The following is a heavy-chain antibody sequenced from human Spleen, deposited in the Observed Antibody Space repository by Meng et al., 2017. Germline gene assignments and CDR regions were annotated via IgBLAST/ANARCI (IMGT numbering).Heavy chain of an antibody. CDR1: GYTCPDYW. CDR2: INPKSGGT. J-gene: IGHJ4*02. CDR3: ARDSLDDYGDLDY. V-gene: IGHV1-2*06. D-gene: IGHD4-17*01. Sequence: QGQLGRSGAEVKKPGASVKGSCKASGYTCPDYWLHWVRRAPGQGLEWMGRINPKSGGTDYAQNFQGRVTITRDTSISTAYMELSRLRSDDTAVYFCARDSLDDYGDLDYWGQGTLVTVSS.